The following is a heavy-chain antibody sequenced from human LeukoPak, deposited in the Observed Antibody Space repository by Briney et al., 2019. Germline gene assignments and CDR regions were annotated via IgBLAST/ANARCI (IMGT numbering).Heavy chain of an antibody. D-gene: IGHD3-10*01. J-gene: IGHJ4*02. V-gene: IGHV3-9*01. Sequence: LGGSLRLSCAASGFTFDDYAMHWVRQAPGKGLEWVSGISWNSGSLGYADSVKGRFNISRDNAKNSLYLQMNSLRAEDTALYYCAKDMGGLVLGVIIIRGDYFDYWGQGTLVTVSS. CDR2: ISWNSGSL. CDR1: GFTFDDYA. CDR3: AKDMGGLVLGVIIIRGDYFDY.